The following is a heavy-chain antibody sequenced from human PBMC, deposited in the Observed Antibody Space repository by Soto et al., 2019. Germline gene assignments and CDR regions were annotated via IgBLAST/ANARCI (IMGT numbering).Heavy chain of an antibody. Sequence: ASVKVSCKASGYTFTSYDINWVRQATGQGLEWMGWMNPNSGNTCYAQKFQGRVTMTRNTSISTAYMELSSLRSEDTAVYYCATRLPVYRYYSPGSYYYYRIDVWGQRTTVT. D-gene: IGHD2-15*01. CDR3: ATRLPVYRYYSPGSYYYYRIDV. V-gene: IGHV1-8*01. J-gene: IGHJ6*02. CDR1: GYTFTSYD. CDR2: MNPNSGNT.